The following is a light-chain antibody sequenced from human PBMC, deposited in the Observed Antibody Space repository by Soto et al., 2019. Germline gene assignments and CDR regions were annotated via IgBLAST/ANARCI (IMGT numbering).Light chain of an antibody. CDR1: SSNIGSNT. CDR3: SAWDDSLSGVV. Sequence: QSVLTQPPSASGTPGQRVTISCSVSSSNIGSNTVNWYRQLPGTAPPLLIYSYDQRPSGVPDRFSGSKSGTSASLAISVLQSEDEGDYYCSAWDDSLSGVVFGGGTKLTVL. J-gene: IGLJ2*01. CDR2: SYD. V-gene: IGLV1-44*01.